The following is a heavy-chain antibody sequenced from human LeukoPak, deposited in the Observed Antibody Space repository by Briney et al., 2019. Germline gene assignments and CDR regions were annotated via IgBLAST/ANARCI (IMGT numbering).Heavy chain of an antibody. V-gene: IGHV4-31*03. CDR2: IYYSGST. J-gene: IGHJ4*02. CDR1: GGSISSGGYY. D-gene: IGHD3-10*01. CDR3: ARGWYFGSGSYYFDY. Sequence: SETLSLTCTVSGGSISSGGYYWSWIRQHPGTGLEWIGYIYYSGSTYYNPSLKSRVTISVDTSKNQFSLKLSSVTAADTAVYYCARGWYFGSGSYYFDYWGQGTLVTVSS.